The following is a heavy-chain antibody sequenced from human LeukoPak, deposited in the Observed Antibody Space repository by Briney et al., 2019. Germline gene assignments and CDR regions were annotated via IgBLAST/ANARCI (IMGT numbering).Heavy chain of an antibody. CDR3: ARAEDSSGYYPLGY. D-gene: IGHD3-22*01. Sequence: SETLSLTCTVSGGSISSYYWSWIRQPPGKGLEWIGYIYYSGSTNYNPSLKSRVTISADTSKNQFSLKLSSVTAADTAVYYCARAEDSSGYYPLGYWGQGTLVTVSS. CDR2: IYYSGST. J-gene: IGHJ4*02. V-gene: IGHV4-59*01. CDR1: GGSISSYY.